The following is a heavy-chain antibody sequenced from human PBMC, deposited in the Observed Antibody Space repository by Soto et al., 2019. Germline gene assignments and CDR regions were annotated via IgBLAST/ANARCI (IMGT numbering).Heavy chain of an antibody. V-gene: IGHV3-9*01. Sequence: PGGSLRLSCAASGFTFGDYAMHWVRQAPGKGLEWISSINENSGSLDYADSVKGRFTISRDNAKSSLYLQMNSLRIEDTALYYCAKDAHWSLDFWGQGTLVTVSS. D-gene: IGHD1-1*01. CDR3: AKDAHWSLDF. J-gene: IGHJ4*02. CDR2: INENSGSL. CDR1: GFTFGDYA.